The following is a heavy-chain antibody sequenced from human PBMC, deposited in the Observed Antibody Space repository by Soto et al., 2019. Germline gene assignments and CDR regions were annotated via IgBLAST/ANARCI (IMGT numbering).Heavy chain of an antibody. V-gene: IGHV3-9*01. CDR3: AKATGAYHYMDV. CDR2: ISWNSGYI. J-gene: IGHJ6*03. D-gene: IGHD3-10*01. CDR1: GFSFDDYA. Sequence: GGSLSLSCAASGFSFDDYAMHWVRQAPGKGLEWVSCISWNSGYIAYADSVKGRFTISRDNAKNSLFLQMNSLRTEDTALYYCAKATGAYHYMDVWGKGTTVTVSS.